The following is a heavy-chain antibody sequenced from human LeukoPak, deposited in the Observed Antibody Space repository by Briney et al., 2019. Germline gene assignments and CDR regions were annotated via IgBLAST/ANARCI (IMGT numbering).Heavy chain of an antibody. D-gene: IGHD2-2*01. Sequence: ASVKVSCKASGGPLSSYAISWVRQAPGQGLEWMGEILPINGATNYAQNFQGRVTITADESTSAAYMELSSLRTEDTAVYYCARDRGSCSSTSCYVRFDYWGQGTLVTVSS. CDR1: GGPLSSYA. CDR2: ILPINGAT. V-gene: IGHV1-69*13. CDR3: ARDRGSCSSTSCYVRFDY. J-gene: IGHJ4*02.